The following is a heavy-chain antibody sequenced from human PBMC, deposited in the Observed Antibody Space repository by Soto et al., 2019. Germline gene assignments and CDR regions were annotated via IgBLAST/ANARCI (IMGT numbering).Heavy chain of an antibody. D-gene: IGHD2-15*01. Sequence: EVQLVESGGGLVTPGGSLRLSCAASGFTFSNAWMTWVRQAQGKGLEWVGHIKSKTAGERTEYAAAMRSGFTISRDDSRNTLSLQMNTLKPEDTAVYYCATDRAVVAWGSGPAPYWGQGTLVTVSS. CDR3: ATDRAVVAWGSGPAPY. CDR2: IKSKTAGERT. V-gene: IGHV3-15*01. J-gene: IGHJ4*02. CDR1: GFTFSNAW.